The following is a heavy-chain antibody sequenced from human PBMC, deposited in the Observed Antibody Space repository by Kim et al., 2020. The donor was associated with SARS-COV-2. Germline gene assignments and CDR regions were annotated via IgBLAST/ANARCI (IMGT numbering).Heavy chain of an antibody. V-gene: IGHV1-18*01. CDR1: GYTFTSYG. Sequence: ASVKVSCTTSGYTFTSYGITWVRQAPGVGFEWMGWISPYSGATVYAPRFQGRVSMTRDRSANTAYMELRSLTSDDTAVYFCTRGSPYFPFDYWGQGTL. CDR2: ISPYSGAT. CDR3: TRGSPYFPFDY. D-gene: IGHD3-9*01. J-gene: IGHJ4*02.